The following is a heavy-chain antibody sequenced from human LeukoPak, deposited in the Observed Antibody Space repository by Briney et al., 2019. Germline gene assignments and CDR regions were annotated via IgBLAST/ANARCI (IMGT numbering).Heavy chain of an antibody. CDR3: ASEDYDSGSMDY. V-gene: IGHV4-4*07. CDR2: IYTSGST. Sequence: SETLSLTCTVSGGSISSYYWSWIRQPPGKGLEWIGRIYTSGSTNYNPSLKSRVTMSVDTSKNQFSLKLSSVTAADTAVYYCASEDYDSGSMDYWGQGTLVTVSS. CDR1: GGSISSYY. D-gene: IGHD3-22*01. J-gene: IGHJ4*02.